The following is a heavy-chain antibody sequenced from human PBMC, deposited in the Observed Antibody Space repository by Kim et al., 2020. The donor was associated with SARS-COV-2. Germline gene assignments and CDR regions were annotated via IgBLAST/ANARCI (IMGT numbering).Heavy chain of an antibody. D-gene: IGHD3-22*01. J-gene: IGHJ3*02. CDR3: ARDRDDYYDSSGYPDAFDI. CDR2: IYYSGST. Sequence: SETLSLTCTVSGGSISSYYWSWIRQPPGKGLEWIGYIYYSGSTNYNPSLKSRVTISVDTSKNQFSLKLSSVTAADTAVYYCARDRDDYYDSSGYPDAFDIWGQGTMVTVSS. CDR1: GGSISSYY. V-gene: IGHV4-59*01.